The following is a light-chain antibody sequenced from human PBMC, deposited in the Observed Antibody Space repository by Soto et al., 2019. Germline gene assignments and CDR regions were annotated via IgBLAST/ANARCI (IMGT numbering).Light chain of an antibody. J-gene: IGLJ1*01. CDR1: SSDVGAYNY. Sequence: QSALTQPASVSGSPGQSITISCTGTSSDVGAYNYVSWYQHYPGTAPKVMIYEVSSRPSGVSHRFSGSKSGNTASLTISGLQPEDEADYYCSSFTSRSTFNYVFGTGTKLTVL. V-gene: IGLV2-14*01. CDR2: EVS. CDR3: SSFTSRSTFNYV.